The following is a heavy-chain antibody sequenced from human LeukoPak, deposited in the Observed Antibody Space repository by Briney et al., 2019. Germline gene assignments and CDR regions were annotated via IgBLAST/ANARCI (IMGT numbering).Heavy chain of an antibody. CDR1: GFTFSTYG. Sequence: GGSLRLSCVASGFTFSTYGMSWVRQAPGKGLEWVSAISGSGGSTYYADSVKGRFTISRDNSKNTLYLQMNSLRTEDTAMYCVIPHNSNWFDPWGQGTLVTVSS. J-gene: IGHJ5*02. D-gene: IGHD3-16*02. CDR2: ISGSGGST. V-gene: IGHV3-23*01. CDR3: IPHNSNWFDP.